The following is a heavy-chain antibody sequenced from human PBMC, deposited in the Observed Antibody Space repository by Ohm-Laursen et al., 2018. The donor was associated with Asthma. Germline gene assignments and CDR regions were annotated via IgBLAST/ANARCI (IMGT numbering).Heavy chain of an antibody. J-gene: IGHJ4*02. D-gene: IGHD4-17*01. CDR2: INHSGST. CDR1: GGSFSGYY. V-gene: IGHV4-34*01. CDR3: AREWGPTVTSAGANDY. Sequence: SDTLSLTCAVYGGSFSGYYWSWIRQPPGKGLEWIGEINHSGSTNYNPSLKSRVTISVDTSKNQFSLKLSSVTAADTAVYYCAREWGPTVTSAGANDYWGQGTLVTVSS.